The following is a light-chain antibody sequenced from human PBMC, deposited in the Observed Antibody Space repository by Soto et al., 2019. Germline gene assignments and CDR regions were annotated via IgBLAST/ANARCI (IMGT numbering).Light chain of an antibody. J-gene: IGLJ3*02. Sequence: QSVLTQPPSASGTPGQRVTISCSGNSSNIGSEYVVWYQHLPGTAPKLLIYRNNQRPSGVPDRFAGSKSGTSASLAISGLRSEDEADYYCAARDDSLSGHWVFGGGTQLTVL. CDR1: SSNIGSEY. CDR2: RNN. V-gene: IGLV1-47*01. CDR3: AARDDSLSGHWV.